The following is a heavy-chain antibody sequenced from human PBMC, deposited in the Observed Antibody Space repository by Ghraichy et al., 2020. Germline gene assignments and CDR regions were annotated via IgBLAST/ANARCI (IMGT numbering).Heavy chain of an antibody. CDR2: IWYDGSEK. CDR3: ARAGPGNCIGDDCYVASWYYYMDV. CDR1: GFRFSDYG. V-gene: IGHV3-33*01. D-gene: IGHD2-21*02. Sequence: GESLNISCAASGFRFSDYGMHWVRQAPGKGLEWEAIIWYDGSEKHYADSVRGRFTISRDNSKNTLYLQMNNLRVEDTAVYYCARAGPGNCIGDDCYVASWYYYMDVWGKGTTVTVSS. J-gene: IGHJ6*03.